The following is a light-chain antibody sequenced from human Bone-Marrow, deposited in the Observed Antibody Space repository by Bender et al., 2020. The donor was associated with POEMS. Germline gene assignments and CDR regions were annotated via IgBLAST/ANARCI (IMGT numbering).Light chain of an antibody. CDR3: TSYAGSNNLI. Sequence: QSALTQPPSASGSPGQSVTISCTGTSSYVGGYNYVSWYQHHPGKAPKLVIFEVSKRPSGVPDRFSGSKSGNTASLTVSGLQAEDEADYYCTSYAGSNNLIFGGGTKLTVL. V-gene: IGLV2-8*01. CDR2: EVS. CDR1: SSYVGGYNY. J-gene: IGLJ2*01.